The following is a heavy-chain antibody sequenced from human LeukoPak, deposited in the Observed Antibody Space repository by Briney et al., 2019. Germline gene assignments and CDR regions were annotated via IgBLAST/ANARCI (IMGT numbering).Heavy chain of an antibody. CDR2: IYHSGST. Sequence: PSETLSLTCTVSGYSISSGYYWGWIRQPPGKGLEWIGSIYHSGSTYYNPSLKSRVTISVDTSKNQFSLKLSSVTAADTAVYYCARGVGYDYVWGSYHPRGAFDIWGQGTMVTVSS. J-gene: IGHJ3*02. D-gene: IGHD3-16*02. CDR1: GYSISSGYY. CDR3: ARGVGYDYVWGSYHPRGAFDI. V-gene: IGHV4-38-2*02.